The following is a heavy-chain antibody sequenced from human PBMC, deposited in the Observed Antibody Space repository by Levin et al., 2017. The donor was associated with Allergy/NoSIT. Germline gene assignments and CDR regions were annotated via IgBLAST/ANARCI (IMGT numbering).Heavy chain of an antibody. CDR3: AKFLRTFYGSGSYPDY. V-gene: IGHV3-23*01. CDR1: GFLLQRFA. Sequence: GGSLRLSCAASGFLLQRFAMSWVRPAPGKGLEWVAGISGSGGSTNYGDSVKGRFTISRDNFKNMVYLQLNSLRAEDPAVYYCAKFLRTFYGSGSYPDYWGQGTQVTVSS. D-gene: IGHD3-10*01. CDR2: ISGSGGST. J-gene: IGHJ4*02.